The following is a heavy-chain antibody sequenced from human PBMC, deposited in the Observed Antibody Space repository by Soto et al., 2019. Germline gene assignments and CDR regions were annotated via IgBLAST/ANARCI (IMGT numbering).Heavy chain of an antibody. CDR2: IYWDDDK. V-gene: IGHV2-5*02. CDR3: AHRVLRMVFGLVTTTAIYFDV. J-gene: IGHJ4*02. D-gene: IGHD3-3*01. Sequence: ESGPTVVRPTETLTLTCRFSGFSLTTSGVGVGWIRQSPGKAPEWLALIYWDDDKRYSASLKSRLTITKDTAKNQVVLTVSDLDPTDTATYYCAHRVLRMVFGLVTTTAIYFDVWGQGTPVAVSS. CDR1: GFSLTTSGVG.